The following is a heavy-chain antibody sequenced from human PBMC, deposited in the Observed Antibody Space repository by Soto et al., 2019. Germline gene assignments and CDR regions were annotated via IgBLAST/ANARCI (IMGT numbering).Heavy chain of an antibody. V-gene: IGHV1-69*13. CDR1: GGTFSSYA. Sequence: GASVKVSCKASGGTFSSYAISWVRQAPGQGLEWMGGIIPIFGTANYAQKFQGRVTITADESTSTAYMELSSLRSEDTAVYYCARERRRIQLWSVPNWFDPWGQGTLVTVYS. D-gene: IGHD5-18*01. CDR2: IIPIFGTA. CDR3: ARERRRIQLWSVPNWFDP. J-gene: IGHJ5*02.